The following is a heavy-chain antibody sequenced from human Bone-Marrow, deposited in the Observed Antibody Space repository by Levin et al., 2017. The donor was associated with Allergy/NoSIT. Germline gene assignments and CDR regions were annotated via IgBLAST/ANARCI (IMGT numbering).Heavy chain of an antibody. J-gene: IGHJ4*02. D-gene: IGHD3-10*01. CDR3: ARAGGSGIWGLDY. V-gene: IGHV3-72*01. CDR2: NENVGSNYTS. Sequence: SGGSLRLSCAVSGFTFSDHYLDWVRQAPGKGLEWVGRNENVGSNYTSQYAASVRGRFSISRDVSKNLLFLQMTSLKTEDTAVYYCARAGGSGIWGLDYWGQGTLVTVSS. CDR1: GFTFSDHY.